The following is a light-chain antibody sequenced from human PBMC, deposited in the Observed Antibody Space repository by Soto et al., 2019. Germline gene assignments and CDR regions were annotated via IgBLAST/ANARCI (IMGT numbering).Light chain of an antibody. J-gene: IGKJ1*01. CDR1: QSVSSY. CDR3: HQYDSWT. V-gene: IGKV3-20*01. CDR2: GAS. Sequence: EIVMTQCPATLSVSPGERASLSCRASQSVSSYLAWYQQKPGQAPRLLIYGASSRATGIPDRFSGSGSGTDFTRTIRRLEPEDFAVYYCHQYDSWTFGQGTKVDIK.